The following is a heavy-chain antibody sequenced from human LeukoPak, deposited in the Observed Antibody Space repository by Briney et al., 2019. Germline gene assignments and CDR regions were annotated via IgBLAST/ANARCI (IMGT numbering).Heavy chain of an antibody. CDR1: GYTFTGYY. CDR2: INPNSGGT. D-gene: IGHD6-19*01. J-gene: IGHJ2*01. V-gene: IGHV1-2*02. CDR3: ARGGFSGWRHFDL. Sequence: ASVKVSCKASGYTFTGYYMHWVRQAPGHGLEWMGWINPNSGGTKYAQRFQGRVTMTRDTSTSTVYMELSSLRSEDTAVYYCARGGFSGWRHFDLWGRGTLVTVSS.